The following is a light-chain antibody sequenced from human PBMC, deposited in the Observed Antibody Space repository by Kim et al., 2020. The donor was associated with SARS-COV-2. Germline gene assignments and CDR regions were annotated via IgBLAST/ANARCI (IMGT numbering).Light chain of an antibody. CDR1: SIGSKS. CDR3: QVWDSSDDHRVV. V-gene: IGLV3-21*04. J-gene: IGLJ2*01. Sequence: SYELTQPPSVSVAPGKTARISCGGTSIGSKSVHWYQRKPGKAPVLVISYDSVRPSGIPERFSGSNAGNTATVTISRVEAGDEADYYCQVWDSSDDHRVVFGGGTQLTVL. CDR2: YDS.